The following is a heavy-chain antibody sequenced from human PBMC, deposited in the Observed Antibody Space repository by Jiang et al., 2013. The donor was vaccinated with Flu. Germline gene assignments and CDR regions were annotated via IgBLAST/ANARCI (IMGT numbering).Heavy chain of an antibody. Sequence: LEWMGRIIPILGIANYAQKFQGRVTITADKSTSTAYMELSSLRSEDTAVYYCASMPTVTSFGVWFDPWGQGTLVTVSS. D-gene: IGHD4-17*01. J-gene: IGHJ5*02. V-gene: IGHV1-69*02. CDR3: ASMPTVTSFGVWFDP. CDR2: IIPILGIA.